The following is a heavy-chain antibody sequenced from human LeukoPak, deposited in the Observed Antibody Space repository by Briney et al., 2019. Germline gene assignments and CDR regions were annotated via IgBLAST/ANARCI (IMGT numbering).Heavy chain of an antibody. Sequence: ASVKVSCKASGYTFTNYGITWMRQTPGQGLEWMRWISASNGNTNYAQRFQGRITMTTDTSTSTVYMELRSLTSDDTAVYYCARNYYGSRSSDAFDVWGQGASVVVSS. CDR1: GYTFTNYG. CDR2: ISASNGNT. D-gene: IGHD3-10*01. V-gene: IGHV1-18*01. J-gene: IGHJ3*01. CDR3: ARNYYGSRSSDAFDV.